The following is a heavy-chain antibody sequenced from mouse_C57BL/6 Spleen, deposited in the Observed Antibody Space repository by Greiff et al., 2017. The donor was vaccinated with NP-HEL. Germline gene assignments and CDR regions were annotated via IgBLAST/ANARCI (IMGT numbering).Heavy chain of an antibody. J-gene: IGHJ2*01. CDR3: ARGAERDY. CDR2: IDPSDSYT. Sequence: VQLQQPGAELVMPGASVKLSCKASGYTFTSYWMHWVKQRPGQGLEWIGEIDPSDSYTNYNQKFKGKSTLTVDKSSSTAYMQLSSLTSEDSAVYYCARGAERDYWGQGTTLTVSS. V-gene: IGHV1-69*01. D-gene: IGHD6-1*01. CDR1: GYTFTSYW.